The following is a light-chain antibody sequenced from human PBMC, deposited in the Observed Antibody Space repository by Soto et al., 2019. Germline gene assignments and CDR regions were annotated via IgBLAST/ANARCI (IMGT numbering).Light chain of an antibody. J-gene: IGKJ2*01. CDR3: QQFRSYPYT. V-gene: IGKV1-5*01. CDR1: QSISNC. CDR2: EAS. Sequence: DIQMTQSPSTLSAFVGDRVTLTCRASQSISNCLAWSQQKPGKAPKLLIYEASSLESGVPLRFSGSGSGTEFTLTISSLQPDDFATYYCQQFRSYPYTFGQGTKLEIK.